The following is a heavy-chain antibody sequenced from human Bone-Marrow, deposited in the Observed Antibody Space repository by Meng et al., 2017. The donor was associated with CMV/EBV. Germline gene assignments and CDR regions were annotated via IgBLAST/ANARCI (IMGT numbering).Heavy chain of an antibody. CDR2: INHSGST. CDR1: GGSFSGYY. Sequence: SETLSLTCAVYGGSFSGYYWSWIRQPPGKGLEWIGEINHSGSTNYNPSLKSRVTISVDTSKNQFSLKLSSVTAADTAVYYCARDGRDCSSTSCYQPVYYYGMDVWGQGTTATVSS. J-gene: IGHJ6*02. V-gene: IGHV4-34*01. D-gene: IGHD2-2*01. CDR3: ARDGRDCSSTSCYQPVYYYGMDV.